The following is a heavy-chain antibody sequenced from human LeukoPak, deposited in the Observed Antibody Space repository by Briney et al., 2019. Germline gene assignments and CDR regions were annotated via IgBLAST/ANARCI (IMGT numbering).Heavy chain of an antibody. CDR1: GFTFGDYS. V-gene: IGHV3-49*04. CDR2: IRSKAYGGTT. D-gene: IGHD1-26*01. CDR3: SHYSGGSYSFY. Sequence: GGSLRLSCTASGFTFGDYSMSWVRQAPGKGLEWVGFIRSKAYGGTTEYAATVKGRFTISRDDSKSITYLQMNSPKTEDTAVYYCSHYSGGSYSFYWGQGTLVTVSS. J-gene: IGHJ4*02.